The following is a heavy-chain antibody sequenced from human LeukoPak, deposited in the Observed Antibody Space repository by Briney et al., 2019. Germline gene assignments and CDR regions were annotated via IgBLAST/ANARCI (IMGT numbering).Heavy chain of an antibody. D-gene: IGHD5-24*01. V-gene: IGHV4-59*08. Sequence: SETLSLTCTVSGGSISSSYWSWIRQPPGKGLEWIGYIYYSGSTNYNPSLKGRVTISVDTSKNQFSLKLSSVTAADTAVYYCARHRSGWLQSSFDYWGQGTLVTVSS. J-gene: IGHJ4*02. CDR2: IYYSGST. CDR1: GGSISSSY. CDR3: ARHRSGWLQSSFDY.